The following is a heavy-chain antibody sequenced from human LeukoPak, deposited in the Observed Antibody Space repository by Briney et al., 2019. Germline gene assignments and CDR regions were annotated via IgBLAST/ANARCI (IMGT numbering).Heavy chain of an antibody. CDR3: ARDHPHSFIGYGMDV. Sequence: GSLRLSCAASGFTFSSYAMHWVRQAPGKGLEWVAVISYDGSNKYYADSVKGRFTISRDNSKNTLYLQMNSLRAEDTAVYYCARDHPHSFIGYGMDVWGQGTTVTVSS. CDR2: ISYDGSNK. J-gene: IGHJ6*02. D-gene: IGHD3-16*02. V-gene: IGHV3-30-3*01. CDR1: GFTFSSYA.